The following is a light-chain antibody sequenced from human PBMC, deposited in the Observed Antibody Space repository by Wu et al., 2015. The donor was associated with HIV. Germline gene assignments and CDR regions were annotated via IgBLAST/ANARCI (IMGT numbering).Light chain of an antibody. CDR1: QSISTW. J-gene: IGKJ3*01. CDR3: QQYNSFVT. CDR2: KAS. V-gene: IGKV1-5*03. Sequence: DIQMTQSPSTLSASVGDGVTITCRASQSISTWLAWYQQKPGKAPKLLIYKASSLERGVPSRFSGSGSGTEFTLTISSLQPDDFATYYCQQYNSFVTFGPGTKVDIK.